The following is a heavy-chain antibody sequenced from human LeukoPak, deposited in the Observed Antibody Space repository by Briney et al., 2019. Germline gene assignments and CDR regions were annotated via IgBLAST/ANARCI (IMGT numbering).Heavy chain of an antibody. D-gene: IGHD6-13*01. J-gene: IGHJ4*02. CDR2: IFYSGST. CDR3: ARLGSSSWTLSY. V-gene: IGHV4-59*08. Sequence: SETLSLTCTVSGGSISNYYWSWIRQPPGKGLEYIGYIFYSGSTNYNPSLKSRVTVSLDTSKNQFSLRLSSVTAADTAVYYRARLGSSSWTLSYWGQGTLVTVSS. CDR1: GGSISNYY.